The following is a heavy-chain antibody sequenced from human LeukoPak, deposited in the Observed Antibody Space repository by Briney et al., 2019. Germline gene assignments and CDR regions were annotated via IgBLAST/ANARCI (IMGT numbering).Heavy chain of an antibody. J-gene: IGHJ6*03. D-gene: IGHD6-13*01. CDR3: AAGTGYSSSWYPPSAVEYYMDV. CDR1: GFTFTSSA. V-gene: IGHV1-58*02. CDR2: IVVGSGNT. Sequence: ASVKVSCKASGFTFTSSAMQWVRQARGQRLEWIGWIVVGSGNTNYAQKFQERVTITRDMSTSTAYMELSSLRPEDTAVYYCAAGTGYSSSWYPPSAVEYYMDVWGKGTTVTVSS.